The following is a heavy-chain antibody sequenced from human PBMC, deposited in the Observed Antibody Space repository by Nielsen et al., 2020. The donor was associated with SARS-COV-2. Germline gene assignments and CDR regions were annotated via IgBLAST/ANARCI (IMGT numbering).Heavy chain of an antibody. D-gene: IGHD3-10*01. CDR2: IKEDGSVK. CDR3: ANGVRGAY. CDR1: GFSFSTYS. J-gene: IGHJ4*02. Sequence: GESLKISCAASGFSFSTYSMNWVRQAPGKGLEWVANIKEDGSVKLYVDSVRGRFTISRDNAQKSVYLQMNSLRAEDTAVYYCANGVRGAYWGQGALVTVSS. V-gene: IGHV3-7*05.